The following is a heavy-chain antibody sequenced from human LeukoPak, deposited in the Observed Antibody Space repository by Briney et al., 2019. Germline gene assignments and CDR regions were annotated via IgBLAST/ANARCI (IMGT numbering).Heavy chain of an antibody. CDR1: GYTFISYY. V-gene: IGHV1-69*13. D-gene: IGHD1-14*01. J-gene: IGHJ1*01. CDR2: ITPLFGTA. Sequence: GASVKVSCKASGYTFISYYLHWVRQAPGQGLEWMGGITPLFGTAKYAQKFQGRVTIIADESTSTAYMELSSLRSEDTAVYYCARDSSEIRSLIVHWGQGTLVTVSS. CDR3: ARDSSEIRSLIVH.